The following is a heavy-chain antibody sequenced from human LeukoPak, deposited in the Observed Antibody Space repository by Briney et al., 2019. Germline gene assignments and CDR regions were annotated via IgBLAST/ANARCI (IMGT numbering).Heavy chain of an antibody. CDR2: VHYTGGT. Sequence: PSETLSLTCTVSGGSISSSNYYWGWIRQPPGKGLEWVGSVHYTGGTYYNPSLKSRVTMSVDTSKNQFSLKLSSVTAADTAVYYCARGPRTGSYYSHWGQGTLVTVSS. CDR3: ARGPRTGSYYSH. J-gene: IGHJ4*02. D-gene: IGHD3-10*01. V-gene: IGHV4-39*01. CDR1: GGSISSSNYY.